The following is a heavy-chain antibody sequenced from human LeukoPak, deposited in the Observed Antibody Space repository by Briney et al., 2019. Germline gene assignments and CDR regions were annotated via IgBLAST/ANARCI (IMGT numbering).Heavy chain of an antibody. CDR3: AKTQTYGDFDY. CDR1: GFTFSSYG. J-gene: IGHJ4*02. CDR2: IWYDGSNK. V-gene: IGHV3-33*06. Sequence: GRSLRLSCAASGFTFSSYGMHWVRQAPGKGLEWVAVIWYDGSNKYYADSVKGRFTISRDNSKNTLYLQMNSLRAEDTAVYYCAKTQTYGDFDYWGQGTPVTVSS. D-gene: IGHD4-17*01.